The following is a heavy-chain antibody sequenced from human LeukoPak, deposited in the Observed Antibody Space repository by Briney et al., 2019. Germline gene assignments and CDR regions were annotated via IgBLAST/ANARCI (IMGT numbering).Heavy chain of an antibody. CDR1: GFTFSDYY. D-gene: IGHD3-10*01. CDR2: ISSSGSTM. CDR3: ARDGIMVRGVIIN. V-gene: IGHV3-11*01. J-gene: IGHJ4*02. Sequence: GGSLRLSCAASGFTFSDYYMSWIRQAPGKGLEWVSYISSSGSTMYYADSVKGRFTISRNNAKNSLYLQMNSLRAEDTAVYYCARDGIMVRGVIINWGQGTLVTVSS.